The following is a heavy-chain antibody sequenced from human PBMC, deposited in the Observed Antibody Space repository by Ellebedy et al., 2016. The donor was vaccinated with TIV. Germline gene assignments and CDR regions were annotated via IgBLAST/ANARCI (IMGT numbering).Heavy chain of an antibody. CDR2: ISWNSGTI. D-gene: IGHD5-18*01. CDR3: SKGPTSMIMRGWFDP. J-gene: IGHJ5*02. V-gene: IGHV3-9*01. CDR1: GFTFADYA. Sequence: SLKIPCAASGFTFADYAMHVVRQAPGKGLEWVSGISWNSGTIDYADSVKGRFTISRDNAKNCLYLQMNRLRAEDTALYYCSKGPTSMIMRGWFDPWGQGTLVTVSS.